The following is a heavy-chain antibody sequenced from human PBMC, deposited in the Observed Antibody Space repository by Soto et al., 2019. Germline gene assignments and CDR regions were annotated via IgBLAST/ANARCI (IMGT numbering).Heavy chain of an antibody. V-gene: IGHV1-69*13. CDR1: GGTFSSYA. J-gene: IGHJ4*02. Sequence: SVKVSCKASGGTFSSYAISWVRQAPGQGLEWMGGIIPIFGTANYAQKFQGRVTITADESTSTAYMELSSLRSEDTAVYYCASISEHIAAAGNRFDYWGQGTLVTVSS. CDR3: ASISEHIAAAGNRFDY. D-gene: IGHD6-13*01. CDR2: IIPIFGTA.